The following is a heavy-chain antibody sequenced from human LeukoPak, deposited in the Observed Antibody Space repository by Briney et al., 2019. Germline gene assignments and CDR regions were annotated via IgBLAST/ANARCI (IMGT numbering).Heavy chain of an antibody. D-gene: IGHD2-2*01. CDR3: ARAMKDRHNDAFDI. CDR2: IYSGGST. V-gene: IGHV3-66*01. J-gene: IGHJ3*02. CDR1: GFTFSSYA. Sequence: GGSLRLSCAASGFTFSSYAMSWVRQAPGKGLEWVSVIYSGGSTYYADSVKGRFTISRDNSKNTLYLQMNSLRAEDTAVYYCARAMKDRHNDAFDIWGQGTMVTVSS.